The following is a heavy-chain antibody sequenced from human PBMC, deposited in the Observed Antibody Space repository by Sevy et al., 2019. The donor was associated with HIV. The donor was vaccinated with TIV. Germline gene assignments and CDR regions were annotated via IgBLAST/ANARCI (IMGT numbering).Heavy chain of an antibody. J-gene: IGHJ4*02. Sequence: SETLSLTCTVSGGSISSYYWSWIRQPPGKGLEWIGYIYYSGSTNYNPSLKSRVTISVDTSKNQFSLKLSSVTAADTAVYYCARSTSSGFFDYWGQRTLVTVSS. D-gene: IGHD1-26*01. CDR1: GGSISSYY. CDR2: IYYSGST. V-gene: IGHV4-59*01. CDR3: ARSTSSGFFDY.